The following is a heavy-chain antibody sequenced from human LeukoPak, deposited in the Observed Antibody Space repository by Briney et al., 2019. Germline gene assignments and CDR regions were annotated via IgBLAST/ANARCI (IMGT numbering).Heavy chain of an antibody. CDR1: GFTFSSYS. V-gene: IGHV3-21*01. CDR3: ARGIYRNIVAVSSDTFDI. CDR2: ISSSSSYI. D-gene: IGHD6-13*01. Sequence: GGSLRLSCAASGFTFSSYSMNWVRQAPGKGLEWVSSISSSSSYIYYADSVKGRFTISRDNAKNSLYLQMNSLRVEDTAVYYCARGIYRNIVAVSSDTFDIWGQGTMVTVSS. J-gene: IGHJ3*02.